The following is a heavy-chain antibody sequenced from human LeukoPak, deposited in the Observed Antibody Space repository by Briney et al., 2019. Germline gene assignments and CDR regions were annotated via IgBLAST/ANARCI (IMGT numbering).Heavy chain of an antibody. J-gene: IGHJ5*02. CDR3: ARAVSVVVVAATTGWFDP. D-gene: IGHD2-15*01. CDR1: GGTFGSYA. V-gene: IGHV1-18*01. CDR2: ISAYNGNT. Sequence: ASVKVSCKASGGTFGSYAISWVRQAPGQGLEWMGWISAYNGNTNYAQKLQGRVTMTTDTSTSTAYMELRSLRSDDTAVYYCARAVSVVVVAATTGWFDPWGQGTLVTVSS.